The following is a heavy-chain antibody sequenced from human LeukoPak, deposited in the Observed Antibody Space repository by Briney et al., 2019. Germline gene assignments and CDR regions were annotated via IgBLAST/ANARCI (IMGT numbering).Heavy chain of an antibody. CDR3: ARGRVDTAMVTHFDY. Sequence: PSETLSLTCTISAASISSSSHHWGWIRQSPGKGLEWIGSIYYGQTIYYNPSLNSRVTISVVTSTDQFTLQLNSVTAADTAVYYCARGRVDTAMVTHFDYWGQGTLVTVSS. CDR1: AASISSSSHH. D-gene: IGHD5-18*01. V-gene: IGHV4-39*01. CDR2: IYYGQTI. J-gene: IGHJ4*02.